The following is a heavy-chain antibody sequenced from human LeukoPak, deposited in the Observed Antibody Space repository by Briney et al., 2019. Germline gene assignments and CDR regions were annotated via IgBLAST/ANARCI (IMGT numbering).Heavy chain of an antibody. Sequence: GGSLRPSCAASGFTVSSNYMSWVRQAPGKGLEWVSVIYSGGSTYYADSVKGRFTISRDNSKNTLYLQMNSLRAEDTAVYYCARGGSSSVHFDYWGQGTLVTVSS. CDR2: IYSGGST. V-gene: IGHV3-53*01. CDR3: ARGGSSSVHFDY. CDR1: GFTVSSNY. D-gene: IGHD6-6*01. J-gene: IGHJ4*02.